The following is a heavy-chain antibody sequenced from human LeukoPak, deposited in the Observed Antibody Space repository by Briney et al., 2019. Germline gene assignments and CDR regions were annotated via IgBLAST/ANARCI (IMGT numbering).Heavy chain of an antibody. CDR3: TRDSGTHNWFDP. V-gene: IGHV3-73*01. D-gene: IGHD1-26*01. CDR2: IDKKDKGYATAT. CDR1: GFTFSGSA. Sequence: GGSLRLSCAASGFTFSGSAIHWVRQSSGKGLEWVGQIDKKDKGYATATAYAASVKGRFTISRDDSINTAYLQMKSLKTEDTALYYCTRDSGTHNWFDPWPQGTLVTVSS. J-gene: IGHJ5*02.